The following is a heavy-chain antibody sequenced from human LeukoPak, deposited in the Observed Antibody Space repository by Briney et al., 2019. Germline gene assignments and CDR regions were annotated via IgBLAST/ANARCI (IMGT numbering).Heavy chain of an antibody. J-gene: IGHJ4*02. CDR3: ARDPLFGGTVTTPPFDY. Sequence: ASVKVSCKASGYTFTGYYMHWVRPAPGQGLEWMGWINPNSGGTNYAQKFQGRVTMTRDTSISTAYMELSRLRSDDTAVYYCARDPLFGGTVTTPPFDYWGQGTLVTVSS. CDR2: INPNSGGT. V-gene: IGHV1-2*02. D-gene: IGHD4-11*01. CDR1: GYTFTGYY.